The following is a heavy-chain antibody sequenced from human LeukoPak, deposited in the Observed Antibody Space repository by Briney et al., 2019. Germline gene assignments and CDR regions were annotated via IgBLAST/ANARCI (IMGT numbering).Heavy chain of an antibody. CDR3: AVIPPAVDDY. J-gene: IGHJ4*02. CDR1: GGSISSSSHY. V-gene: IGHV4-39*01. Sequence: PSETLSLTCSVSGGSISSSSHYWGWIRQSPGMGLEWIGSIFDSGSTYYNPSLKSRVTISADTSKNQFSLKLSSVTAADTAVYYCAVIPPAVDDYWGQGTLVTVSS. CDR2: IFDSGST. D-gene: IGHD2-2*01.